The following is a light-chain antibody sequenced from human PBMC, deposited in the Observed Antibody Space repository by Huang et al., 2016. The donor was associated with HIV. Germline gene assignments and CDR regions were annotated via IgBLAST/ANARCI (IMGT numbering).Light chain of an antibody. CDR1: ESVSIN. J-gene: IGKJ2*01. CDR2: GES. Sequence: EIVMTQSPATLSVSPGERATLSCRASESVSINLAWYQQKPGQAPGLLIYGESTRTSGIPARFSCSGSGTEFTLTISGLQFEDFAVYYCQQYNDWPYTFGQGTKLEIK. V-gene: IGKV3-15*01. CDR3: QQYNDWPYT.